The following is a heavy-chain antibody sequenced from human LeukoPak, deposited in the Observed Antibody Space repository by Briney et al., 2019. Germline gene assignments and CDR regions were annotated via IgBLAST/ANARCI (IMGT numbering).Heavy chain of an antibody. J-gene: IGHJ4*02. D-gene: IGHD3-22*01. CDR1: GISLSNYG. CDR2: ISGSGGGT. CDR3: AKRGVVIRVILVGFHKEAYYFDS. Sequence: GGSLRLSCAVSGISLSNYGMSWVRQAPGKGREWVAGISGSGGGTNYADSVKGRFTISRDNPKNTLYLQMNRLRAEDTAVYFCAKRGVVIRVILVGFHKEAYYFDSWGQGPWSPSPQ. V-gene: IGHV3-23*01.